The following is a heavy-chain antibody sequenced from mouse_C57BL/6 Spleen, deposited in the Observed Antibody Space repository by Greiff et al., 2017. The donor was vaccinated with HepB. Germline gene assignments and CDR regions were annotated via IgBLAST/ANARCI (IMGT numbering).Heavy chain of an antibody. D-gene: IGHD2-3*01. CDR3: ARDLNDGYPSWFAY. CDR1: GFTFSSYA. V-gene: IGHV5-4*01. Sequence: EVKLVESGGGLVKPGGSLKLSCAASGFTFSSYAMSWVRQTPEKRLEWVATISDGGSYTYYPDNVKGRFTISRDNAKNNLYLQMSHLKSEDTAMYYCARDLNDGYPSWFAYWGQGTLVTVSA. J-gene: IGHJ3*01. CDR2: ISDGGSYT.